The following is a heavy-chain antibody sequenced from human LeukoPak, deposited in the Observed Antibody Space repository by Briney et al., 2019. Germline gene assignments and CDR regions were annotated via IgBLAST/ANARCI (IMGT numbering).Heavy chain of an antibody. CDR1: GYTFTGYY. CDR3: ARLAVADTYYFDY. CDR2: INPNSGGT. J-gene: IGHJ4*02. V-gene: IGHV1-2*04. Sequence: GASVKVSCKASGYTFTGYYRHWVRQAPGQGLEWMGWINPNSGGTNYAQKFQGWVTMTRDTSISTAYMELSRLRSDDTAVYYCARLAVADTYYFDYWGQGTLVTVSS. D-gene: IGHD6-19*01.